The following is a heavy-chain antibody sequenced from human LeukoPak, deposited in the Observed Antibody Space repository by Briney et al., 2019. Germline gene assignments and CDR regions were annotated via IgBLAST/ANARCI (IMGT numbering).Heavy chain of an antibody. CDR2: IYSGGST. D-gene: IGHD4-17*01. J-gene: IGHJ4*02. CDR3: ARDLAHGDYEY. Sequence: PGGSLRLSCAASGFTVSSSYMSWVRQAPGKGLEWVSVIYSGGSTYYADSVKGRFTISRDNSKNTLYLQMNSLRAEDTAVYYCARDLAHGDYEYWGQGTLVTVSS. CDR1: GFTVSSSY. V-gene: IGHV3-53*01.